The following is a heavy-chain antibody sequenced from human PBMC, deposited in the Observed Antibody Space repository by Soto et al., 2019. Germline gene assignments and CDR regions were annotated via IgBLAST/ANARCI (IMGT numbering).Heavy chain of an antibody. CDR2: IYPGDSDT. D-gene: IGHD2-15*01. CDR1: GYSFTSYW. Sequence: GESLKISCKGSGYSFTSYWIGWVRQMPGKGLEWMGIIYPGDSDTRYSPSFQGQVTISADKSISTAYLQWSSPKASDTAMYYCARGWTTYCSGGSCYPNWFDPWGQGTLVTVSS. V-gene: IGHV5-51*01. J-gene: IGHJ5*02. CDR3: ARGWTTYCSGGSCYPNWFDP.